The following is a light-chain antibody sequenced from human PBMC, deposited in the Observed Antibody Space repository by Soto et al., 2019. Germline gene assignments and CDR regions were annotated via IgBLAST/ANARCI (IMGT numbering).Light chain of an antibody. Sequence: AIGMTQSPFSFSVSPGDRVTLTCRAGQGISSYLAWYQQKPGRAPNLLIFAASSLHIGVPSRFSGSGSGTDFTLTISPLQSEDFATYYCKQYYTYPRTFGEGTKVEIK. J-gene: IGKJ4*02. V-gene: IGKV1-8*01. CDR1: QGISSY. CDR2: AAS. CDR3: KQYYTYPRT.